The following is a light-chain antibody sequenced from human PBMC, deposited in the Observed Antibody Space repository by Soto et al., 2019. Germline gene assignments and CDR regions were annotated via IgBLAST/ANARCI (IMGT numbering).Light chain of an antibody. CDR2: WAS. CDR1: QSVLYSSNNKKY. J-gene: IGKJ1*01. Sequence: DIVMTQSPDSLAVSLGERATINCKSSQSVLYSSNNKKYLAWYQQKPGQPPKLLIYWASTRESGVPDRFSGSGSGTDFTLTISSLQAEDVAVYYWRQYYSTPWTFGQGTKVEIK. V-gene: IGKV4-1*01. CDR3: RQYYSTPWT.